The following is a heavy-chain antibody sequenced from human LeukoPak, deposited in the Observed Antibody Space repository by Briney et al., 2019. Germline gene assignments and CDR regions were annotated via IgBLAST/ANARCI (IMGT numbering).Heavy chain of an antibody. V-gene: IGHV1-2*02. CDR1: GYTFTGYY. CDR2: INPNSGGT. CDR3: ARGFKMVRGVILDY. D-gene: IGHD3-10*01. Sequence: GASVKVSCTASGYTFTGYYMHWVRQAPGQGLEWMGWINPNSGGTNYAQKFQGRVTMTRDTSISTAYMELSSLRSEDTAVYYCARGFKMVRGVILDYWGQGTLVTVSS. J-gene: IGHJ4*02.